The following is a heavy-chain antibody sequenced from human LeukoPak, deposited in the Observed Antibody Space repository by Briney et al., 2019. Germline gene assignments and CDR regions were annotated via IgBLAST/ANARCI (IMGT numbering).Heavy chain of an antibody. Sequence: PGGSLRLSCAASGFTFSSYWMSWVRQAPGKGLEWVANIKQDGSEKYYVDSVKGRFTISRDNAKNSLYLQMNSLRAEDTAVYYCARGDYDFWSGYYPFDYWGQGTLVTVSS. CDR1: GFTFSSYW. D-gene: IGHD3-3*01. CDR2: IKQDGSEK. CDR3: ARGDYDFWSGYYPFDY. J-gene: IGHJ4*02. V-gene: IGHV3-7*01.